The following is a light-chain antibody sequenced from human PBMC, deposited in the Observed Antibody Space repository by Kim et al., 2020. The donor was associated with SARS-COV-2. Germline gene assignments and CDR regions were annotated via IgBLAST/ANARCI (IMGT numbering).Light chain of an antibody. CDR1: QSVSSY. Sequence: LSPGERDTLSCRASQSVSSYLAWYQQKPGQAPRLLFYDASNRATGIPARFSGSGSGTDFTLTISSLEPEDFAVYYCQQRSNWPITFGQGTRLEIK. CDR3: QQRSNWPIT. V-gene: IGKV3-11*01. J-gene: IGKJ5*01. CDR2: DAS.